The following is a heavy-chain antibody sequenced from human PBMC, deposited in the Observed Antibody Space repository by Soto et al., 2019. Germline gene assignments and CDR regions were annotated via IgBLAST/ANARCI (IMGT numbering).Heavy chain of an antibody. D-gene: IGHD3-16*01. CDR1: GASIRTHY. J-gene: IGHJ4*02. CDR2: FYDGGST. V-gene: IGHV4-59*11. CDR3: ARAEQMDYVYSD. Sequence: PSETLSLTCTVSGASIRTHYWSWIRQPPGKGLEWIGYFYDGGSTTYNPSLKSRVTISVVTSRNQFSLKLTPVTAADTAVYYCARAEQMDYVYSDWGQGALVTVSS.